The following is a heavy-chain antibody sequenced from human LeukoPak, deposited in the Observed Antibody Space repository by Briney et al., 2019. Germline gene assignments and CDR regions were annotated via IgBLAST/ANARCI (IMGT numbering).Heavy chain of an antibody. Sequence: ASVKVSCKASGGTFSSYAISWVRQAPGQGLEWMGGIIPIFGTANYAQKFQGRVTITTDESTSTAYMELSSLRSEDTAVYYCARAPFYSGIRGGAFDIWGQGTMVTVSS. CDR3: ARAPFYSGIRGGAFDI. V-gene: IGHV1-69*05. CDR1: GGTFSSYA. CDR2: IIPIFGTA. J-gene: IGHJ3*02. D-gene: IGHD1-26*01.